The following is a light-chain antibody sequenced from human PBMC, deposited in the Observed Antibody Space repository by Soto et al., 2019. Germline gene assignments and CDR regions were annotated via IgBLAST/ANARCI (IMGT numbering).Light chain of an antibody. Sequence: ERVMTQSPATLSVSPGERATLSCRASQSVSSNLARYQQKPGRAPRLLIYGSSTRATGIPGRFTGSQSGTEFTLTISSLQSEDFAVYYCQQYDNWPKTFGHGTKVDIK. V-gene: IGKV3-15*01. J-gene: IGKJ1*01. CDR1: QSVSSN. CDR3: QQYDNWPKT. CDR2: GSS.